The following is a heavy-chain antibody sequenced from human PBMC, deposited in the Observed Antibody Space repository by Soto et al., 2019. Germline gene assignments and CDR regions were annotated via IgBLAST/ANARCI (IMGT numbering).Heavy chain of an antibody. D-gene: IGHD2-8*02. CDR2: ISSTGNTI. J-gene: IGHJ4*02. V-gene: IGHV3-48*03. CDR3: ARGLGVAYFDY. CDR1: GFIFRSYE. Sequence: EVQLVESGGGLVQPGGSLRLSCTAAGFIFRSYEMNWVRQAPGKGLEWISYISSTGNTIYYADSVKGRFIISRDNAKKSLFLQMDSLRGEDTAVYFCARGLGVAYFDYWGQGTLVTVSP.